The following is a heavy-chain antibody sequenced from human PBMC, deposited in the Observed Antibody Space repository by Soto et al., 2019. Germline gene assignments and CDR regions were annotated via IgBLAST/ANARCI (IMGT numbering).Heavy chain of an antibody. CDR1: GGSISSYY. CDR2: IYYSGST. D-gene: IGHD3-3*01. V-gene: IGHV4-59*12. Sequence: SETLSLTCTVSGGSISSYYWSWIRQPPGKGVEWIGYIYYSGSTNYNPSLKSRVTISVDTSKNQFSLKLSSVTAADTAVYYCSRRSGSVDLSYYYYMDVWGKWTTVTVSS. CDR3: SRRSGSVDLSYYYYMDV. J-gene: IGHJ6*03.